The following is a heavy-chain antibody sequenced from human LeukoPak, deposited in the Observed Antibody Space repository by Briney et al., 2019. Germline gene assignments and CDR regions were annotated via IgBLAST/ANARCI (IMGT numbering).Heavy chain of an antibody. V-gene: IGHV3-23*01. CDR3: AKPPARYYYDSSGELPDY. CDR1: GFTFSSYA. CDR2: ISGSGGST. Sequence: GGSLRLSCAASGFTFSSYAMSWVRQAPGKGLEWVSAISGSGGSTYNADSVKGRFTISRDNSKNTLYLQMNSLRAEDTAVYYCAKPPARYYYDSSGELPDYWGQGTLVTVSS. D-gene: IGHD3-22*01. J-gene: IGHJ4*02.